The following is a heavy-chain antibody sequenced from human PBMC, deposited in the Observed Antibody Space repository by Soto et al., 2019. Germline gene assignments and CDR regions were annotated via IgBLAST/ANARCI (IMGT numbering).Heavy chain of an antibody. CDR2: IHTANGDT. D-gene: IGHD3-3*01. CDR1: GYTFTANG. Sequence: ASVKVSCKASGYTFTANGLHWVRQAPGQNLEWMGWIHTANGDTAYSQEFQGRFTISRDDSKNTAYLQMNSLKTEDTAVYYCTRLQEVGGVLTAFDYWGQGTLVTVSS. CDR3: TRLQEVGGVLTAFDY. V-gene: IGHV1-3*03. J-gene: IGHJ4*02.